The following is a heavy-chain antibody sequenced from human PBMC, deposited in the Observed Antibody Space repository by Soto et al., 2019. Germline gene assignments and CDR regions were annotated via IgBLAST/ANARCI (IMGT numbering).Heavy chain of an antibody. J-gene: IGHJ4*02. V-gene: IGHV4-4*02. D-gene: IGHD3-3*01. Sequence: QVQLQESGPGLVKPSGTLSLTCAVSGDSMTNTNWWSWVRQPPGKGLEWIGEIYHSGSTNYNPSLRSRVTMSVDKSKNQFSLNLTSVTAADTAVYYCAKPSLRRLRFVETHWGQGTLVTVSS. CDR1: GDSMTNTNW. CDR3: AKPSLRRLRFVETH. CDR2: IYHSGST.